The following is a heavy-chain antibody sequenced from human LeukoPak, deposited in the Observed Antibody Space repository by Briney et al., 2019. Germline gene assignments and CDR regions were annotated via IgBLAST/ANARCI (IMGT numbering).Heavy chain of an antibody. V-gene: IGHV4-59*01. Sequence: SETLSLTCTVSGGSISSYYWSWIRQPPGKGLEWSGYIYYSGSTNYNPSLKSRVTISVDASKNQFSLKLSSVTAADTAVYYCASAYYYDSSGATKYFQHWGQGTLVTVSS. CDR1: GGSISSYY. CDR2: IYYSGST. CDR3: ASAYYYDSSGATKYFQH. J-gene: IGHJ1*01. D-gene: IGHD3-22*01.